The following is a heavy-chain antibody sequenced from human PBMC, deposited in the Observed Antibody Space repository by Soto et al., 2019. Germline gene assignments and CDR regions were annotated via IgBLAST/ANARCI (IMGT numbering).Heavy chain of an antibody. CDR1: GFSLSTSGVG. CDR2: IYWNDDK. CDR3: AHRGYYDSSGYLGADY. J-gene: IGHJ4*02. D-gene: IGHD3-22*01. Sequence: QITLKESGPTLVKPTQPLTLTCTFSGFSLSTSGVGVGWIRQPPGKALEWLALIYWNDDKRYSPSLKSRLTITKDTSKNQVVLTMTNMDPVDTATYYCAHRGYYDSSGYLGADYWGQGTLVTVSS. V-gene: IGHV2-5*01.